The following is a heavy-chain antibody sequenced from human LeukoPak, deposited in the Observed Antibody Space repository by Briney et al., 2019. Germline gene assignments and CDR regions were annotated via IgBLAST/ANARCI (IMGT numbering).Heavy chain of an antibody. CDR3: ARDLWFGQKNYYYYGMDV. CDR1: GFTFSSCA. CDR2: ISYDGSNK. V-gene: IGHV3-30*04. Sequence: GRSLRLSCAASGFTFSSCAMHWVRQAPGKGLEWVAVISYDGSNKYYADSVKGRFTISRDNSKNTLYLQMNSLRAEDTAVYYCARDLWFGQKNYYYYGMDVWGQGTTVTVSS. D-gene: IGHD3-10*01. J-gene: IGHJ6*02.